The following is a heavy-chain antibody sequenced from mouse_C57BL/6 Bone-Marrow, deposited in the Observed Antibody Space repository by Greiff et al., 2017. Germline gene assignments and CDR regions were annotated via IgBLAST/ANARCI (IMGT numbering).Heavy chain of an antibody. CDR3: LYSNFFAY. J-gene: IGHJ3*01. V-gene: IGHV14-4*01. CDR2: IDPENGDT. CDR1: GFNIKDDY. Sequence: EVQLQQSGAELVRPGASVKLSCTASGFNIKDDYMHWVKQRPEQGLEWIGWIDPENGDTEYASKFQGKATITADTSSNTAYLQLSSLTSEDTAVHYCLYSNFFAYWGQGTLNTVSA. D-gene: IGHD2-5*01.